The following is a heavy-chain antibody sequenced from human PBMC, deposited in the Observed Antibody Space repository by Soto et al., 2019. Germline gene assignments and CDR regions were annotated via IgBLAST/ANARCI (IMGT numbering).Heavy chain of an antibody. J-gene: IGHJ4*02. Sequence: LRLSCATSDFTFRNSWINWVRQAPGKGLEWVANIKPDGGATNYVDSVKGRFTISRDNVRNSASLQMNSLRVEDTAVYSCFGGNGGPQWGQGTLVTVSS. D-gene: IGHD3-16*01. CDR1: DFTFRNSW. V-gene: IGHV3-7*03. CDR3: FGGNGGPQ. CDR2: IKPDGGAT.